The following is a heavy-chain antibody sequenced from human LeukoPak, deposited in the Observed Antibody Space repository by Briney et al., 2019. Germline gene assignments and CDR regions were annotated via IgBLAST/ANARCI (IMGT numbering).Heavy chain of an antibody. V-gene: IGHV5-51*01. D-gene: IGHD3-10*01. CDR2: IYPGDSDT. CDR1: GYRFTNYW. Sequence: GESLKISCKGSGYRFTNYWIGWVRQMPGKGLEWMGIIYPGDSDTRYSPSFQGQVTISVDKSISTAYLQWSSLKASDTAMYYCARHLYGSVTYNADYWGQGTLVTVSS. CDR3: ARHLYGSVTYNADY. J-gene: IGHJ4*02.